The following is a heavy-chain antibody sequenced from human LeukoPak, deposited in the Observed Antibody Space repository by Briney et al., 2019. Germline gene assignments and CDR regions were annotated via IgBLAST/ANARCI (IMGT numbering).Heavy chain of an antibody. Sequence: KSSETLSLTCAVYGGSFSGYFWSWIRQPPGKGLEWIGEINHSGSTKYNPSLRDRVTIPVDTSKNQFPLRLSSVTAADTAVYYCARAEPWIHQQIDYWGQGTLVSVSS. V-gene: IGHV4-34*01. CDR2: INHSGST. J-gene: IGHJ4*02. CDR3: ARAEPWIHQQIDY. CDR1: GGSFSGYF. D-gene: IGHD5-12*01.